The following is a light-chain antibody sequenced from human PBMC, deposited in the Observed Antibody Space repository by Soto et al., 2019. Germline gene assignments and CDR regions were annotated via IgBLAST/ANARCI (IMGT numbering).Light chain of an antibody. CDR3: GSYAGSRTYV. Sequence: QSALTQPASVSGSPGQSITISCTGTSSDVGSYNLVSWYQQHPGKAPKLMIYEVSKRPSGVSNRFSGSKSGNTAYLTISGLQAEDEADYYCGSYAGSRTYVSGTGTKVTVL. J-gene: IGLJ1*01. CDR1: SSDVGSYNL. CDR2: EVS. V-gene: IGLV2-23*02.